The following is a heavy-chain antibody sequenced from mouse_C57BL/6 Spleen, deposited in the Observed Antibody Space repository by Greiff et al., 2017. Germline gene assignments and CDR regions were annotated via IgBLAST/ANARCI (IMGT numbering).Heavy chain of an antibody. Sequence: VQLVESGAELARPGASVKLSCKASGYTFTSYGISWVKQRTGQGLEWIGEIYPRSGNTYYNEKFKGKATLTADTSSSTAYMELRSLTSEDYAVYFCVSYYYGSSDVDYAMDYWGQGTSVTVSS. V-gene: IGHV1-81*01. CDR2: IYPRSGNT. CDR1: GYTFTSYG. D-gene: IGHD1-1*01. CDR3: VSYYYGSSDVDYAMDY. J-gene: IGHJ4*01.